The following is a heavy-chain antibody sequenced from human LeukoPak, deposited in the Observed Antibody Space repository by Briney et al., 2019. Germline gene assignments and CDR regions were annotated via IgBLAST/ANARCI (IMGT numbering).Heavy chain of an antibody. J-gene: IGHJ6*04. Sequence: PGGSLRLSCAASGFTFSSYAMNWVRQAPGKGLEWVSTISGSGGTTYYADSVKGRLTISRDNSKNTLYLQMNSLRAEDTAVYYCARDRGEYEWDVWGKGTTVTVSS. CDR3: ARDRGEYEWDV. D-gene: IGHD2-2*01. CDR1: GFTFSSYA. V-gene: IGHV3-23*01. CDR2: ISGSGGTT.